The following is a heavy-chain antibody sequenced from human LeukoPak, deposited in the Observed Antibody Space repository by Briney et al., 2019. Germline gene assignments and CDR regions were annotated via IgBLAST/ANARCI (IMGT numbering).Heavy chain of an antibody. Sequence: GGSLRLSCAASGFTLSDYYMSWIRQAPGKGLEWVSYISSSGSTIYYADSVKGRFTISRDNAKNSLYLQMNSLRAEDTAVYYCAKVLIANWFDPWGQGTLVTVSS. CDR2: ISSSGSTI. CDR1: GFTLSDYY. V-gene: IGHV3-11*01. J-gene: IGHJ5*02. CDR3: AKVLIANWFDP. D-gene: IGHD2/OR15-2a*01.